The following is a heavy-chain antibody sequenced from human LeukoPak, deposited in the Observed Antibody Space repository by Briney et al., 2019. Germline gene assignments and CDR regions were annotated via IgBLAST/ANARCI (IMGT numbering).Heavy chain of an antibody. CDR2: ISGSGGST. CDR1: GFTFSSYA. CDR3: AKSRNPTVTRLGYYYGMDV. J-gene: IGHJ6*04. D-gene: IGHD4-17*01. V-gene: IGHV3-23*01. Sequence: PGGSLRLSCAASGFTFSSYAMSWVRQAPGKGLEWASAISGSGGSTYYADSVKGRFTISRDNSKNTLYLQMNSLRAEDTAVYYCAKSRNPTVTRLGYYYGMDVWGKGTTVTVSS.